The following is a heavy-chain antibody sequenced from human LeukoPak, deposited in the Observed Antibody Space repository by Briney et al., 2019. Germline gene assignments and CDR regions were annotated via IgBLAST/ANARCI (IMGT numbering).Heavy chain of an antibody. D-gene: IGHD6-13*01. CDR2: IIPILGIA. V-gene: IGHV1-69*04. CDR3: AVGIAAAGTWTRAYYYGMDV. Sequence: GASVKVSCKASGGTFSSYAISWVRQAPGQGLEWMGRIIPILGIANYAQKFQGRVTITADKSTSTAYMELSSLRSEDTAVYYCAVGIAAAGTWTRAYYYGMDVWGQGTTVTVSS. CDR1: GGTFSSYA. J-gene: IGHJ6*02.